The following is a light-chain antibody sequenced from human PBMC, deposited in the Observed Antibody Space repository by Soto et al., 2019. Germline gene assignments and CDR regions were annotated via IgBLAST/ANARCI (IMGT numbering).Light chain of an antibody. V-gene: IGKV3-20*01. CDR3: QQYGGSPMVT. Sequence: EIVLTQSPGTLSLSPGQRATLSCRASQTVNSDYVAWYQQKPGQAPRLLISGASKRATGITDRFSGSGSGTDFTLTISRLEPEDFAMYYCQQYGGSPMVTFGGGTKVEIK. J-gene: IGKJ4*01. CDR1: QTVNSDY. CDR2: GAS.